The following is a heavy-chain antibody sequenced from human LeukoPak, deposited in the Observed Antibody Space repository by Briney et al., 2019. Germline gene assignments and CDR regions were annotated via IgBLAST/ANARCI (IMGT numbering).Heavy chain of an antibody. CDR2: IIDTGST. CDR1: GESFSGYY. V-gene: IGHV4-34*12. D-gene: IGHD3-3*01. J-gene: IGHJ4*02. Sequence: SETLSPTCVVYGESFSGYYWTWIRQPPGKGLESIGEIIDTGSTKYNSSLKSRVTISVDTSKNEFSLNLTSVTAADTAIYYCARGLASGYPPIPFDYWGQGTLVTVSS. CDR3: ARGLASGYPPIPFDY.